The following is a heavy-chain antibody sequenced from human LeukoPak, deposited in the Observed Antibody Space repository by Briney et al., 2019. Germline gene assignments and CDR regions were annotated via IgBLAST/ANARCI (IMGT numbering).Heavy chain of an antibody. V-gene: IGHV3-23*01. CDR3: AKDLGPYYDYVWGYDY. Sequence: XGSLRLSCAASGFTFSSYAMSWVRQAPGKGLEWVSAISGSGGSTYYADSVKGRFTISRDNSKNTLYLQMNSLRAEDTAVYYCAKDLGPYYDYVWGYDYWGQGTLVTVSS. J-gene: IGHJ4*02. D-gene: IGHD3-16*01. CDR1: GFTFSSYA. CDR2: ISGSGGST.